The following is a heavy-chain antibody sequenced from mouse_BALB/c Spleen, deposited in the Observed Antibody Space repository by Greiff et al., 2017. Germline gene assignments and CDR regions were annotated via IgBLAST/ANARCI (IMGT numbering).Heavy chain of an antibody. CDR3: ARWITTAPLDY. D-gene: IGHD1-2*01. Sequence: VQLKESGAELVKPGASVKLSCTASGFNIKDTYMHWVKQRPEQGLEWIGRIDPANGNTKYDPKFQGKATITADTSSNTAYLQLSSLTSEDTAVYYCARWITTAPLDYWGQGTTLTVSS. CDR2: IDPANGNT. J-gene: IGHJ2*01. V-gene: IGHV14-3*02. CDR1: GFNIKDTY.